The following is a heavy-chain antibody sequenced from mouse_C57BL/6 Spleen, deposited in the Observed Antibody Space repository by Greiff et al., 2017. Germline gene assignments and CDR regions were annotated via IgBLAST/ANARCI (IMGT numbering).Heavy chain of an antibody. J-gene: IGHJ2*01. CDR3: ARSSSSQFLFDY. CDR2: IYPGGGYT. CDR1: GYTFTNYW. Sequence: VQLQESGAELVRPGTSVKMSCKASGYTFTNYWIGWAKQRPGHGLEWIGDIYPGGGYTNYNEKFKGKATLTADKSSSTAYMQFRSLTSEDSAIYYCARSSSSQFLFDYWGQGTTRTVSS. D-gene: IGHD1-1*01. V-gene: IGHV1-63*01.